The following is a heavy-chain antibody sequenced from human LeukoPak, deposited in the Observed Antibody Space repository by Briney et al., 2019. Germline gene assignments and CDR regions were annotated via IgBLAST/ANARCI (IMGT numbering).Heavy chain of an antibody. CDR2: IYYSGST. D-gene: IGHD4-23*01. CDR1: GGSISSYY. CDR3: ARHDYGGNSPFDY. V-gene: IGHV4-59*08. J-gene: IGHJ4*02. Sequence: PSETLSLTSTVSGGSISSYYWSWIRQPPGKGLEWIGYIYYSGSTNYNPSLKSRVTISVDTSKNQFSLKLSSVTAADTAVYYCARHDYGGNSPFDYWGQGTLVTVSS.